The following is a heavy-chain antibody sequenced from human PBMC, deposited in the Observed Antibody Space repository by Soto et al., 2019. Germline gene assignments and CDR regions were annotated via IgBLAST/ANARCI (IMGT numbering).Heavy chain of an antibody. CDR2: IWFDASHE. CDR3: ARDQGRATADGPLGNGLDV. V-gene: IGHV3-33*01. J-gene: IGHJ6*02. D-gene: IGHD6-13*01. Sequence: QVHLVESGGGAVQPGTSLRLSCAASGFSFSDYGMHWVRQAPGKGLEWLTIIWFDASHEYYADSVKGRFTISRDNSNNTLYLQLNSLTADDTAVYFCARDQGRATADGPLGNGLDVWGQGTAVTVSS. CDR1: GFSFSDYG.